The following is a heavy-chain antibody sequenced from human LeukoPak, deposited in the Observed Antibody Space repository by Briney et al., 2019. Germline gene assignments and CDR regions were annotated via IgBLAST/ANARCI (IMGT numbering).Heavy chain of an antibody. V-gene: IGHV3-21*01. D-gene: IGHD6-6*01. CDR1: GFTFSSYS. Sequence: PGGSLRLSCAASGFTFSSYSMNWVRQAPGKGLEWVSSISSSSSYIYYADSVKGRFTISRDNAKNSLYLQMNSLRAEDTAVYYCARQGRSSSSSGYWGQGTLVTVSS. CDR3: ARQGRSSSSSGY. CDR2: ISSSSSYI. J-gene: IGHJ4*02.